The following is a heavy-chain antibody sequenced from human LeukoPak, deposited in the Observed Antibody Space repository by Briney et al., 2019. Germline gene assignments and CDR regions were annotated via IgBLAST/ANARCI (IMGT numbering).Heavy chain of an antibody. Sequence: GGSLRLSCAASGFTFSSYGMHWVRQAPGKGLEWVAVIWYDGSNKYYADSVKGRFTISRDNSKNTLYLQMNSLRAEDTAVYYCGRDSPWSQAYYYYGMDVWGQGTTVTVSS. D-gene: IGHD2-8*01. CDR2: IWYDGSNK. CDR3: GRDSPWSQAYYYYGMDV. V-gene: IGHV3-33*01. J-gene: IGHJ6*02. CDR1: GFTFSSYG.